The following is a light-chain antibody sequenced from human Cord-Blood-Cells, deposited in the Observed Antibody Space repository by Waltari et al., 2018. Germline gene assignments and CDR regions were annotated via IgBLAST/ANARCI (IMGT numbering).Light chain of an antibody. CDR1: QSISSY. CDR2: AAS. Sequence: DIQLPQSTSSLSASVGDRVTITCRASQSISSYLNWYQQKPGKAPKLLIYAASSLQSGVPSRFSGSESGTDFTLTISSLQPEDFATYYCQQSYSTLRTFGQGTKVEIK. J-gene: IGKJ1*01. V-gene: IGKV1-39*01. CDR3: QQSYSTLRT.